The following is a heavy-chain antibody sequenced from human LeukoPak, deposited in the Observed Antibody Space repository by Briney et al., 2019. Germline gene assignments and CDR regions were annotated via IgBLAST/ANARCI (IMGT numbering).Heavy chain of an antibody. CDR1: GGSISSYY. CDR3: AREGGFGYYDSSGYQDY. Sequence: MSSETLSLTCTVSGGSISSYYWSWIRQPAGKGLEWIGRIYTSGSTNYNPSLKSRVTMSVDTPKNQFSLKLSSVTAADTAVYYCAREGGFGYYDSSGYQDYWGQGTLVTVSS. J-gene: IGHJ4*02. CDR2: IYTSGST. D-gene: IGHD3-22*01. V-gene: IGHV4-4*07.